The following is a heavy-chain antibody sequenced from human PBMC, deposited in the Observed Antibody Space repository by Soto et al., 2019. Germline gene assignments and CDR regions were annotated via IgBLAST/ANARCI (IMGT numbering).Heavy chain of an antibody. D-gene: IGHD3-22*01. CDR2: IIPIFGTA. Sequence: SVKVSCKASGGTFSSYAISWVRQAPGQGLEWMGGIIPIFGTANYAQKFQGRVTITADESTSTAYMELSSLRSEDTAVYYCAREVWDYYDRSGYHNLDPCGPGTLFTVSS. V-gene: IGHV1-69*13. J-gene: IGHJ5*02. CDR3: AREVWDYYDRSGYHNLDP. CDR1: GGTFSSYA.